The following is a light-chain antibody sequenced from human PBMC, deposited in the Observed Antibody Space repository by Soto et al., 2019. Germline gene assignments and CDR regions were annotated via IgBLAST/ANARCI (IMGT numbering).Light chain of an antibody. CDR3: QQSYRNPIT. J-gene: IGKJ5*01. CDR2: AAS. CDR1: QSISNY. V-gene: IGKV1-39*01. Sequence: DIQMTQSASSLSASVGDRVTITCRASQSISNYLNWYQQKPGKAPNLLIHAASSLQSGVPPRFSGSGSGTDFTLTICFLQPEDFATYFCQQSYRNPITFGHGRRLEN.